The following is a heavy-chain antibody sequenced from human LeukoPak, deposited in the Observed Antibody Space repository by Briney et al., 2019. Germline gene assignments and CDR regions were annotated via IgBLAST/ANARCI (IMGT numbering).Heavy chain of an antibody. CDR2: IYYSGST. CDR1: GGSISSYY. Sequence: SETLSLTCTVSGGSISSYYWSWIRQPPGKGLEWIGYIYYSGSTNYNPSLKSRVTISVDTSKNQFSLKLSSVTAADTAVYYCARHDVMGYYFDYWGQGTLVTVSS. CDR3: ARHDVMGYYFDY. J-gene: IGHJ4*02. D-gene: IGHD2-8*01. V-gene: IGHV4-59*01.